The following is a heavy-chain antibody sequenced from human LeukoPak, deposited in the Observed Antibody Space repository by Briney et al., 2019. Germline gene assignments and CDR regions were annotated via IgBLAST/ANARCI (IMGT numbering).Heavy chain of an antibody. CDR2: IYYSGST. D-gene: IGHD2-15*01. CDR3: ARHRDSYCSGGSCYRGWFDP. V-gene: IGHV4-39*01. J-gene: IGHJ5*02. CDR1: GGSISSSSYY. Sequence: SETLSLTCTVSGGSISSSSYYWGWIRQPPGKGLEWIGSIYYSGSTYYNPSLKSRVTISVDTSKNQFFLKLSSVIAADTAVYYCARHRDSYCSGGSCYRGWFDPWGQGTLVTVSS.